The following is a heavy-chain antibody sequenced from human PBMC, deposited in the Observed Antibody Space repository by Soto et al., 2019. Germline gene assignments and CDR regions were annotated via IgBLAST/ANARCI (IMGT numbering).Heavy chain of an antibody. CDR1: GFTFNIYW. J-gene: IGHJ6*02. CDR2: INSDRSST. V-gene: IGHV3-74*01. CDR3: TRAPKGYGMDV. Sequence: PGGSLRLSCAASGFTFNIYWMHWVRQAPGKGLVWVSRINSDRSSTTYADSVQDRFTISRDNAKNTLYLQMNSLRVDDTAVYYCTRAPKGYGMDVWGQGTTVTVSS.